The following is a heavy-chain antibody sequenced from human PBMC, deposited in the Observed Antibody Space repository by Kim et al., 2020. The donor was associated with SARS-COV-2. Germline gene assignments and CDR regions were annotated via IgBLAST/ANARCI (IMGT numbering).Heavy chain of an antibody. CDR2: ISYDGSNK. D-gene: IGHD3-22*01. Sequence: GGSLRLSCAASGFTFSSYGMHWVRQAPGKGLEWVAVISYDGSNKYYADSVKGRFTNSRDNSKNTLYLQMNSLRAEDTAVYYCAKSNYYDSSGYLDYWGQGTLVTVSS. CDR1: GFTFSSYG. J-gene: IGHJ4*02. V-gene: IGHV3-30*18. CDR3: AKSNYYDSSGYLDY.